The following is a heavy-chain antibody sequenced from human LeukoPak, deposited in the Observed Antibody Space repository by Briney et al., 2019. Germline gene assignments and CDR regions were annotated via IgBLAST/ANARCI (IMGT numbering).Heavy chain of an antibody. D-gene: IGHD1-26*01. CDR3: ARSRTHSGSYYFLFDY. Sequence: GGSLRLSCAASGFTFSSYWMSWVRQAPGKGLEWVANIKQDGSEKYYVDSVKGRFTISRDNAKNSLYLQMNSLRAEDTAVYYCARSRTHSGSYYFLFDYWGQGTLVTVSS. CDR1: GFTFSSYW. J-gene: IGHJ4*02. CDR2: IKQDGSEK. V-gene: IGHV3-7*01.